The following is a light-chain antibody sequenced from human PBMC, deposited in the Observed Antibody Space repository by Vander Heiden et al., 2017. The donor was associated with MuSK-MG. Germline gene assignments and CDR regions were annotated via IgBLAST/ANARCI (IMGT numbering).Light chain of an antibody. CDR1: SGSIASNY. CDR2: EDN. CDR3: QSYDSSNLWV. J-gene: IGLJ3*02. Sequence: NFMLTQPHSVSESPGKTVTISYTRSSGSIASNYVQWYQQRPGSAPTTVIYEDNQRPSGVPDRFSGSIDSSSNSASLTISGLKTEDEADYYCQSYDSSNLWVFGGGTKLTVL. V-gene: IGLV6-57*03.